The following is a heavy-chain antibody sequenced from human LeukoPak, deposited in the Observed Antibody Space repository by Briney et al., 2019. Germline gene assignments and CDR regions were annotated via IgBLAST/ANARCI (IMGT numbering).Heavy chain of an antibody. CDR1: GFTLSSYG. J-gene: IGHJ4*02. V-gene: IGHV3-33*01. CDR2: IWYDGGNK. CDR3: ARGRGVRGYDIVVVVTAQYVFDY. Sequence: PRGSLRLSCAPSGFTLSSYGMHWVRPAPDEGLEWVAIIWYDGGNKYYTDSAKGGLTASTDNSKNTLYLQMKSLRAEDTAVYYCARGRGVRGYDIVVVVTAQYVFDYWGQGTLVTVSS. D-gene: IGHD2-15*01.